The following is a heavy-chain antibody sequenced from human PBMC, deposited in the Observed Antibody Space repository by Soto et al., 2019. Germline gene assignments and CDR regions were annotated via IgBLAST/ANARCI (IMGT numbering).Heavy chain of an antibody. V-gene: IGHV4-34*01. CDR1: VGSFSDDY. D-gene: IGHD3-10*01. J-gene: IGHJ5*02. CDR3: ARGSGRTPRNWFDP. CDR2: INHSGST. Sequence: PSETLSLTCAVYVGSFSDDYWTWIRQPPGKGLEWIGEINHSGSTNYNPSLKSRVTISVDTSKNQFSLKLSSVTAADTAVYYCARGSGRTPRNWFDPWGQGTLVTVSS.